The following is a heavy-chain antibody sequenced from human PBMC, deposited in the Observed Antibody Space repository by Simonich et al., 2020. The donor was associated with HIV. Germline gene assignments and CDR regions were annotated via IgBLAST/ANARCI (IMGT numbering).Heavy chain of an antibody. V-gene: IGHV4-34*01. Sequence: QVQLQQWGAGLLKPSETLSLTCAVYGGSFSGYYWSWIRQPPGKGPEWIGEINHSGNTNYKSSLNSRATISVDKSKNQFSLKLSSVTAADTAIYYCARRDRELILYFDYWGQGNLVTVSS. CDR3: ARRDRELILYFDY. J-gene: IGHJ4*02. CDR2: INHSGNT. CDR1: GGSFSGYY. D-gene: IGHD3-3*01.